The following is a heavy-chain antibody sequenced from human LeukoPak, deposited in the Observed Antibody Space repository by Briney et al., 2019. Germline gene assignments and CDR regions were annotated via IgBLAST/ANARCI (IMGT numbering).Heavy chain of an antibody. CDR3: ARVSRGNSPSIDY. CDR1: GYTFTNYY. J-gene: IGHJ4*02. Sequence: ASVKVSCKASGYTFTNYYIHWVRQAPGQGLECMGIINPSGGSTSYAQKFQGRVTMTRDMSTSTVYMELSSLRSDDTAMYYCARVSRGNSPSIDYWGQGTLVTVSS. CDR2: INPSGGST. D-gene: IGHD4-23*01. V-gene: IGHV1-46*01.